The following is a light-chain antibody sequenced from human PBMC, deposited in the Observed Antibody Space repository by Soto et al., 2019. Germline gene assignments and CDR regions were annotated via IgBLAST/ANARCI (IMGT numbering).Light chain of an antibody. Sequence: EIVLTQSPGTLSLSPGERATLSCRASQSVSNNYLAWYQQKPGQAPRLLIYGASNRATGIPDRFSGSGSGTDFTLTISRREPEDIAVYYCQQYGSSGKFRQGTKVECK. CDR1: QSVSNNY. V-gene: IGKV3-20*01. CDR3: QQYGSSGK. J-gene: IGKJ1*01. CDR2: GAS.